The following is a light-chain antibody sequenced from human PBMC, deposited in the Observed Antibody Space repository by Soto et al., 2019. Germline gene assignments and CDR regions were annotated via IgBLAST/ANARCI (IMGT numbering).Light chain of an antibody. Sequence: EIVMTQSPATLSVSPGERATLSCRASQSVSSNLAWYQQKPGQAPRLLIYGASTRATGIPARFSGSGSGTEFTLTIRSLQSEDFAVYYCQQYNNWRTFGQGTQVEIK. J-gene: IGKJ1*01. V-gene: IGKV3-15*01. CDR1: QSVSSN. CDR3: QQYNNWRT. CDR2: GAS.